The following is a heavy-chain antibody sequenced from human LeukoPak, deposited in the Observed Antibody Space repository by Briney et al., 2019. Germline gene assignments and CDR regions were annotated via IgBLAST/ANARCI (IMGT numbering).Heavy chain of an antibody. V-gene: IGHV4-34*01. Sequence: NTSETLSLTCAGYGGSFSGYYWSWIRQPPGKGLEWIGEINHSGSTNYNPSLKSRVTISVDTSKNQFSLKLSSVTAADTAVYYCARNNYYGSGSYYPSDYWGQGTLVTVSS. CDR2: INHSGST. D-gene: IGHD3-10*01. CDR3: ARNNYYGSGSYYPSDY. CDR1: GGSFSGYY. J-gene: IGHJ4*02.